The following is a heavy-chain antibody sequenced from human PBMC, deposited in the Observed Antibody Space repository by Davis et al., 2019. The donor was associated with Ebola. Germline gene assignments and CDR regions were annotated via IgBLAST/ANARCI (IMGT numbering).Heavy chain of an antibody. Sequence: GESLKISCAASAFTISSYWMHWVRQAPGKGLVWVSRIKSDGSSTNYADSVKGRFTISRDNAKNTLYQQMNSLRAEDTAVYYCARIMTAAYGLDVWGKGTTVTVSS. CDR2: IKSDGSST. V-gene: IGHV3-74*01. CDR1: AFTISSYW. D-gene: IGHD2-21*01. CDR3: ARIMTAAYGLDV. J-gene: IGHJ6*04.